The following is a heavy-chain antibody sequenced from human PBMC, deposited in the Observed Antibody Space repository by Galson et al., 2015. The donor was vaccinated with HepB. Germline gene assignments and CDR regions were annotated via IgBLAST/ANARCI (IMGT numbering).Heavy chain of an antibody. CDR3: VKDMGFDTGNNNFDH. CDR2: ISVSDAKT. D-gene: IGHD1/OR15-1a*01. CDR1: GFTFRNYV. Sequence: SLRLSCAASGFTFRNYVMVWVRQAPGQGLEWISTISVSDAKTYYIDSVRGRFTITRDNSKNTFFLRMNSLRSEDTAIYFCVKDMGFDTGNNNFDHWGLGTLVTVSS. V-gene: IGHV3-23*01. J-gene: IGHJ4*02.